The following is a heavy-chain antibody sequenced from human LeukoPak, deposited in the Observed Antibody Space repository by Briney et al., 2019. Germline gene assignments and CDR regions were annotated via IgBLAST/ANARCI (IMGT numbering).Heavy chain of an antibody. CDR1: GFTFSNFW. J-gene: IGHJ4*02. D-gene: IGHD6-19*01. CDR3: ARDRDWYSFDS. Sequence: GGSLRLSCTASGFTFSNFWMGWVRQAPGKGLEWVANIKQDETEKFYLGSVKGRFTISRDNAKNSLYLQMNSLRAEDTAVYYCARDRDWYSFDSWGQGTLVTVSS. V-gene: IGHV3-7*03. CDR2: IKQDETEK.